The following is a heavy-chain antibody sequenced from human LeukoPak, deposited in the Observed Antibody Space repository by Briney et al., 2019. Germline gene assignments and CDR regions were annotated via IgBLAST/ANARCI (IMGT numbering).Heavy chain of an antibody. CDR1: GGSISSYY. D-gene: IGHD6-13*01. CDR2: IYTSGST. CDR3: ARNPRRVIAAAAP. J-gene: IGHJ5*02. Sequence: SETLSLTCTVSGGSISSYYWSWIRQPAGKGLEWIGRIYTSGSTNYNPSLKSRVTISVDTSKNQFSLKLSSVTAADTAVYYCARNPRRVIAAAAPWGQGTLVTVSS. V-gene: IGHV4-4*07.